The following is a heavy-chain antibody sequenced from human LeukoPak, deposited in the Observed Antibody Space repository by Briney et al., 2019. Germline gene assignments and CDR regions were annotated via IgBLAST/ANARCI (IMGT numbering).Heavy chain of an antibody. CDR3: AKDGCSSTGCYTRWFDP. D-gene: IGHD2-2*02. V-gene: IGHV3-9*01. CDR1: GFTFDNYA. J-gene: IGHJ5*02. CDR2: ISWNSRSI. Sequence: PGRSLRLSCAASGFTFDNYAMHWVRQAPGKGLEWVSGISWNSRSIGYADSVRGRFAMSRDNAQNSLYLQMNSLRAEDTAVYYCAKDGCSSTGCYTRWFDPWGQGTLVTVSS.